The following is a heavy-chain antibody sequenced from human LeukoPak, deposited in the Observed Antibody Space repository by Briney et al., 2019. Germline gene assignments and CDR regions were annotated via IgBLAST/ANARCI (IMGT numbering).Heavy chain of an antibody. Sequence: SETLSLTCAVSGGSISSGGYSWSWIRQPPGKGLEWIGYIYHSGSTYYNPSLKSRVTISVDRSKNQFSLKLSSVTAADTAVYHCAKARGLSSTWTFDYWGQGTLVTVSS. CDR1: GGSISSGGYS. CDR2: IYHSGST. CDR3: AKARGLSSTWTFDY. D-gene: IGHD6-13*01. J-gene: IGHJ4*02. V-gene: IGHV4-30-2*01.